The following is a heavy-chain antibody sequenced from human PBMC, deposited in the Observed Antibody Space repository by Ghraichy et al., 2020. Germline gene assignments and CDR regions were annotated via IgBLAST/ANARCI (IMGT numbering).Heavy chain of an antibody. D-gene: IGHD3-16*01. CDR1: GGTFSSYA. Sequence: SVKVSCKASGGTFSSYAISWVRQAPGQGLEWMGGIIPIFGTANYAQKFQGRVTITADESTSTAYMELSSLRSEDTAVYYCARGGRYRMGGYFDLWGRGTLVTVSS. V-gene: IGHV1-69*13. CDR2: IIPIFGTA. J-gene: IGHJ2*01. CDR3: ARGGRYRMGGYFDL.